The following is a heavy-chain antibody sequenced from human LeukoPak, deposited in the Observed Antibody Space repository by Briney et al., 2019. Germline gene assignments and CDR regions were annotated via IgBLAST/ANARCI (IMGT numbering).Heavy chain of an antibody. CDR3: ARDFDYGAKRGLFDY. CDR1: GFTFSSYS. CDR2: ISSSSTTI. J-gene: IGHJ4*02. V-gene: IGHV3-48*04. D-gene: IGHD4-17*01. Sequence: GGSLRLSCAASGFTFSSYSMMWVRQAPGKGLEWVSYISSSSTTIHYADSVKGRFTISRDNVKNSLYLQMNSLRAEDTAVYYCARDFDYGAKRGLFDYWGQGTLVTVSS.